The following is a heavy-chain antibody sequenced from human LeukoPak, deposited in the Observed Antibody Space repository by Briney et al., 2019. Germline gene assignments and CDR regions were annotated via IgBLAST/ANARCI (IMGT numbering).Heavy chain of an antibody. D-gene: IGHD3-10*01. CDR3: ARHRFGWFDP. CDR1: GGSISSYF. CDR2: IYTSGST. J-gene: IGHJ5*02. V-gene: IGHV4-4*07. Sequence: PSETLPLTCTVCGGSISSYFWGWIRQPAGKELEGIGHIYTSGSTNDKPSLKSRVTISVDTSKNQFSLRLSSVTAADTAVYYCARHRFGWFDPWGQGTLVPVSS.